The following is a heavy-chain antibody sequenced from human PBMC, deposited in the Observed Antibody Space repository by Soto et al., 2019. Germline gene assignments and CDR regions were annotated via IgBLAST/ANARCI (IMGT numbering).Heavy chain of an antibody. Sequence: PGGSLRLSCAASGFTLGSFAMSWVRQTPGKGLEWVSTISGGGYSTYSPDSVKGRFTISRDNTANTLYLQMNSLRAEDTAVYFCARQAGYTSDPVDFWGQGTLVTVSS. D-gene: IGHD5-18*01. CDR3: ARQAGYTSDPVDF. CDR2: ISGGGYST. CDR1: GFTLGSFA. J-gene: IGHJ4*02. V-gene: IGHV3-23*01.